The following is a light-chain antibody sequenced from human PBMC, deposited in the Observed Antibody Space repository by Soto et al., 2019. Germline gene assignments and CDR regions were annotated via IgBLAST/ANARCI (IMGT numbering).Light chain of an antibody. J-gene: IGKJ5*01. CDR3: QQRRP. CDR2: DAS. V-gene: IGKV3-11*01. Sequence: EIVLTQSPATLSLSPGERATLSCRASQTVSSYLAWYQQKPGQAPRLLVYDASDRATGIPARFSGSGSGTDFTLTIGSLEPEDFAVYYCQQRRPFGQGTRLEIK. CDR1: QTVSSY.